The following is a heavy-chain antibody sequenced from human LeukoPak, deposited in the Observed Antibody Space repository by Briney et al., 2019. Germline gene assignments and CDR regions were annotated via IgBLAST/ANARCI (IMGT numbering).Heavy chain of an antibody. J-gene: IGHJ6*03. CDR3: ARGQRLRQQPVGVFYYMDV. D-gene: IGHD6-13*01. CDR1: GYTFTSYG. V-gene: IGHV1-18*01. CDR2: ISAYNGNT. Sequence: ASVKVSCKASGYTFTSYGISLVRQAPGQGLEWMGWISAYNGNTNYAQKPQGRVTMTTDTSTSTAYMELRSLRSDDTAVYYCARGQRLRQQPVGVFYYMDVWGKGTTVTVSS.